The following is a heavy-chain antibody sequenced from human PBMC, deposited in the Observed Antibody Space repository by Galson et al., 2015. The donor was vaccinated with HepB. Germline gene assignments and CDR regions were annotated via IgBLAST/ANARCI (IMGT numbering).Heavy chain of an antibody. CDR3: ARFFYYYDSSVYSWFDP. CDR1: GYTFSNYN. V-gene: IGHV1-18*04. J-gene: IGHJ5*02. Sequence: SVKVSCKASGYTFSNYNIAGVRQAPGQGLEWMGRISAYNGNTNYAQKLQGRVTMTTDTSTSTAYMELRSLRSDDTAVYFCARFFYYYDSSVYSWFDPWGQGTLVTVSS. CDR2: ISAYNGNT. D-gene: IGHD3-22*01.